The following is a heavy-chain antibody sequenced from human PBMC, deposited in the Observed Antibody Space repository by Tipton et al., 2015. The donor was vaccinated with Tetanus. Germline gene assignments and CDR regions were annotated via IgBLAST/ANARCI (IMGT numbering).Heavy chain of an antibody. CDR3: ARGARSSGWYEGHDH. J-gene: IGHJ4*02. CDR1: GGPGDSVTSGSYY. V-gene: IGHV4-61*01. CDR2: IYYTGST. Sequence: TLSLTCSVSGGPGDSVTSGSYYWSWIRQAPGKGLEWIGDIYYTGSTNYNPSLKSRVTISVDLWKNQFSLTLTSVTAADTAVYYCARGARSSGWYEGHDHWGQGTLVTVSA. D-gene: IGHD6-19*01.